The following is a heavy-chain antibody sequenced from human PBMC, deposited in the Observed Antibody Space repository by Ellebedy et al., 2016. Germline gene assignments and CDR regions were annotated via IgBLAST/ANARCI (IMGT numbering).Heavy chain of an antibody. J-gene: IGHJ6*02. CDR2: INHSGST. Sequence: SETLSLTXAVYGGSFSGYYWSWIRQPPGKGLEWIGEINHSGSTNYNPSLKSRVTISVDTSKNQFSLKLSSVTAADTAVYYCARHQVVRGVTPPYYYYYGMDVWGQGTTVTVSS. CDR1: GGSFSGYY. CDR3: ARHQVVRGVTPPYYYYYGMDV. D-gene: IGHD3-10*01. V-gene: IGHV4-34*01.